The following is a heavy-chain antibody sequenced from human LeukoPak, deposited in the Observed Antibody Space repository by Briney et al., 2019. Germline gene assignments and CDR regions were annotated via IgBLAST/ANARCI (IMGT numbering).Heavy chain of an antibody. D-gene: IGHD3-22*01. V-gene: IGHV4-61*02. J-gene: IGHJ4*02. CDR1: GNSISSGDYY. CDR2: IYTSGST. Sequence: SETLSLTCTVSGNSISSGDYYWSWIRQPAGKGLEWIGRIYTSGSTTYNPSLKSRVTISGDTSENQFSLRLSSVTAADTAVYYCARASYSYDISGWVPFDYWGQGTPVTVSS. CDR3: ARASYSYDISGWVPFDY.